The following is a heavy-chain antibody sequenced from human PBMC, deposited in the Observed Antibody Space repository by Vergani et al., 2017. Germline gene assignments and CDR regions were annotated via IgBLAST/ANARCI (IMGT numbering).Heavy chain of an antibody. Sequence: QITLKESGPTLVKPTQTLTLTCNFSGFSLSTSGMGVGWIRQPPGKALEWLALIYWNDDKRYSPSLKSRLTITKDTAKNQVVLTMTNRDPVDTATYYCEPSGMLYGPDAFDIWGQGTMVTVSS. CDR2: IYWNDDK. CDR3: EPSGMLYGPDAFDI. CDR1: GFSLSTSGMG. V-gene: IGHV2-5*01. J-gene: IGHJ3*02. D-gene: IGHD2/OR15-2a*01.